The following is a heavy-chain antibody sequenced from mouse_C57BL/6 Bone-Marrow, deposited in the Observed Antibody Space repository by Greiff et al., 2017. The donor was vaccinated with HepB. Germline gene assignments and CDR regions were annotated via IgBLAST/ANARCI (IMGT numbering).Heavy chain of an antibody. CDR1: GFTFSDYY. J-gene: IGHJ1*03. Sequence: DVKLVESEGGLVQPGSSMKLSCTASGFTFSDYYMAWVRQVPEKGLEWVANINYDGSSTYYLDSLKSRFIISRDNAKNILCLQMSSLKSEDTATYYCARDFYYGSTFDVWGTGTTVTVSS. CDR3: ARDFYYGSTFDV. CDR2: INYDGSST. D-gene: IGHD1-1*01. V-gene: IGHV5-16*01.